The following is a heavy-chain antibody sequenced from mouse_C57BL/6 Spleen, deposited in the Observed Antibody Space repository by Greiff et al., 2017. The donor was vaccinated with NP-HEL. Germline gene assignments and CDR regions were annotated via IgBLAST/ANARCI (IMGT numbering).Heavy chain of an antibody. CDR2: IHPNSGST. Sequence: VQLQQPGAELVKPGASVKLSCKASGYTFTSYWMHWVKQRPGQGLEWIGMIHPNSGSTNYNEKFKSKATLTVDKSSSTAYMQLSSLTSEDSAVYYCAREGIYYEDYFDYWGQGTTLTVSS. CDR3: AREGIYYEDYFDY. V-gene: IGHV1-64*01. D-gene: IGHD2-4*01. J-gene: IGHJ2*01. CDR1: GYTFTSYW.